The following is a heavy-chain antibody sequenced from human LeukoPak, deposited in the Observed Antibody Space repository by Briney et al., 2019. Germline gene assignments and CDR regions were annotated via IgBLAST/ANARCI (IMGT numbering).Heavy chain of an antibody. Sequence: PSETLSLTCTVSGGSTNSYFWTWIRQPPGKGLEWIGYIYYSGSTKYNPSLKSRVTISLDTSKNQFSLNQSSVTAADTAVYYCARDIRGYNYGWFDYWGQGTLVTVSS. CDR2: IYYSGST. CDR1: GGSTNSYF. CDR3: ARDIRGYNYGWFDY. V-gene: IGHV4-59*01. J-gene: IGHJ4*02. D-gene: IGHD5-18*01.